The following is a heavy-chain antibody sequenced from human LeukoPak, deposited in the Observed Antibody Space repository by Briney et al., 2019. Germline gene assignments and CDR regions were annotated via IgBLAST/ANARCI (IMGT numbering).Heavy chain of an antibody. CDR2: ISWDGGST. CDR3: AKDGSGYYARRPYYYMDV. D-gene: IGHD3-22*01. V-gene: IGHV3-43*01. J-gene: IGHJ6*03. Sequence: GGSLRFSCAASRFTFDDYTMHWVRQAPGKGLEWVSLISWDGGSTYYADSVKGRFTISRDNSKNSLYLQMNSLRTEDTALYYCAKDGSGYYARRPYYYMDVWGKGTTVTVSS. CDR1: RFTFDDYT.